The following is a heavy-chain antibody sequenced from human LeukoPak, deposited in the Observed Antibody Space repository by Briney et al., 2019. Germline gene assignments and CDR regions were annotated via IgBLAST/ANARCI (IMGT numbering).Heavy chain of an antibody. D-gene: IGHD4-23*01. Sequence: SETLSLTCTVSGGSISSYYWSWIRQPPGKGLEWIGYIYYSGSTNYNPSLKSRVTISVDTSKNQFSLKLSSVTAADTAVYYCARDYGGTYWGQGTLVTVSS. J-gene: IGHJ4*02. CDR1: GGSISSYY. CDR3: ARDYGGTY. V-gene: IGHV4-59*01. CDR2: IYYSGST.